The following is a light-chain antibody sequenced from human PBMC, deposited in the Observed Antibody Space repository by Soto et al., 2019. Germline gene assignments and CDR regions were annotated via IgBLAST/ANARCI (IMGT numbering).Light chain of an antibody. Sequence: EIVLTQSPGTLSLSPGERATLSCRVSQGVRSSQVAWYQQEPGQAPRLLIYGASSKATGIQDTFSGGGSGTDFTLTISRLEPEDFAVYYCQQYDSSPPTFGGGTKVEIK. J-gene: IGKJ4*01. V-gene: IGKV3-20*01. CDR1: QGVRSSQ. CDR3: QQYDSSPPT. CDR2: GAS.